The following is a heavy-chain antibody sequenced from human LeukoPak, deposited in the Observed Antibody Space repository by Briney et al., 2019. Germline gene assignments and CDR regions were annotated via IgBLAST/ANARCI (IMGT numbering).Heavy chain of an antibody. V-gene: IGHV1-46*03. CDR2: INPSGGST. CDR1: GYTFTSYY. CDR3: ARGEVVVAALTNWYFDL. D-gene: IGHD2-15*01. J-gene: IGHJ2*01. Sequence: ASVKVSCKASGYTFTSYYMHWVRQAPGQGLEWMGTINPSGGSTSYAQKFQGRVTMTRDTSTSTVYMELSSLRSEDTAVYYCARGEVVVAALTNWYFDLWGRGTLVTVSS.